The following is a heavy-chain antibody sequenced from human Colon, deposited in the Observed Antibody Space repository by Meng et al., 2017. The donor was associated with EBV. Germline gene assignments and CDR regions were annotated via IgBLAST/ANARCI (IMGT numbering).Heavy chain of an antibody. CDR1: GFIFSNYG. CDR3: AKEIGTRSSNWYLDS. CDR2: VSYDGTNE. J-gene: IGHJ4*02. Sequence: MRLMDAGGGVVQPGRFLILSCAASGFIFSNYGMHWVRQAPGKGLEWVAGVSYDGTNEYYADSLAGRFTISRDNSNNVVYLQMNGLRAVDTAVYYCAKEIGTRSSNWYLDSWGQGTLVTVSS. V-gene: IGHV3-30*18. D-gene: IGHD6-13*01.